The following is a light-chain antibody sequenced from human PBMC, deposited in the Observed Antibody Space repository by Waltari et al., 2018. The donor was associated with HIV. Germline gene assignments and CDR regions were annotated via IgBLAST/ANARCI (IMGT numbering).Light chain of an antibody. Sequence: SYELTQPPSASVSPGQTARISCSGDALPTQYVFWYQQRPGQAPVMVIYRDKERPSGNPDRFSGSRAGTTVTLTISGVQAEDEADYYCQSADSTGTYWVFGGGTKLTVL. CDR1: ALPTQY. CDR3: QSADSTGTYWV. J-gene: IGLJ3*02. CDR2: RDK. V-gene: IGLV3-25*03.